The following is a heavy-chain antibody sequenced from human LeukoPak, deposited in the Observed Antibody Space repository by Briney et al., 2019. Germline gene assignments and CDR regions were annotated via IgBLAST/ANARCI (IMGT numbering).Heavy chain of an antibody. CDR2: ISGSGGST. CDR3: AAPAGIHALFLRPVYDY. Sequence: KPGGSLRLSCAASGFTFSSYAMSWVRQAPGKGREGVSAISGSGGSTYYADSVKGRFTISRDNSKNTLYLQMNSLRAEDTAVYYCAAPAGIHALFLRPVYDYWGQRTLVTVST. V-gene: IGHV3-23*01. CDR1: GFTFSSYA. D-gene: IGHD6-13*01. J-gene: IGHJ4*02.